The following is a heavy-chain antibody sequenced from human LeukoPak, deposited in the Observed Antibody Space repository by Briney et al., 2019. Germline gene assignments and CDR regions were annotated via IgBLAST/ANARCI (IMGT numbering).Heavy chain of an antibody. D-gene: IGHD2-21*01. V-gene: IGHV3-53*01. CDR1: GLTVNSKY. CDR2: IYSGGST. J-gene: IGHJ4*02. CDR3: ARDAIFDY. Sequence: PGGSLRLPCAASGLTVNSKYMSWVRQAPGKGLEWVSIIYSGGSTNYADSVKGRFTISRDNAKNSLYLQMNSLRAEDTALYCCARDAIFDYWGRGTLVTVSS.